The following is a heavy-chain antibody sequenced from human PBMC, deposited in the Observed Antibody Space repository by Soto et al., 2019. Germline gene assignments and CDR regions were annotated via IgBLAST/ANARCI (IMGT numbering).Heavy chain of an antibody. J-gene: IGHJ5*02. CDR3: ARERPDGARLDP. CDR2: IYYSGST. V-gene: IGHV4-30-4*01. D-gene: IGHD6-6*01. CDR1: GGSISSGDYY. Sequence: QVQLQESGPGLVKPSQTLSLTCTVSGGSISSGDYYWSWIRQPPGKGLEWIGYIYYSGSTYYNPSLKVRVAISVDTSKNQFSLKLSSVTAADTAVYYCARERPDGARLDPWGQGTLVTVSS.